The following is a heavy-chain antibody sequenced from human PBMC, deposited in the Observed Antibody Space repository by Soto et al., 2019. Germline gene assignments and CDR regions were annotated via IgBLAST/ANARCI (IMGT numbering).Heavy chain of an antibody. J-gene: IGHJ6*02. CDR2: IIPIFGTA. D-gene: IGHD3-22*01. CDR1: GGTFSSYA. Sequence: QVQLVQSGAEVKKPGSSVKVSCKASGGTFSSYAISWVRQAPGQGLEWMGGIIPIFGTANYAQKFQGRVTITADESTSTAYMELSSLRSEDTAVYYCAIYYYDSSGYYSLYYYGMDVWGQGTTVTVSS. V-gene: IGHV1-69*12. CDR3: AIYYYDSSGYYSLYYYGMDV.